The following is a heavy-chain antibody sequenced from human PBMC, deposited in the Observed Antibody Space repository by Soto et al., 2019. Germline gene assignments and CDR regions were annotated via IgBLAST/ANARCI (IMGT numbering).Heavy chain of an antibody. D-gene: IGHD2-15*01. CDR2: ISYDGSNK. J-gene: IGHJ5*02. Sequence: QVQLVESGGGVVQPGRSLRLSCAASGFTFSSYGMHWVRQAPGKGLEWVAVISYDGSNKYYADSVKGRFTISRDNSKNTLYLQMNGLRAEDTAVYYCAKLDCSGGSCYWFDPWGQGTLVTVSS. CDR3: AKLDCSGGSCYWFDP. V-gene: IGHV3-30*18. CDR1: GFTFSSYG.